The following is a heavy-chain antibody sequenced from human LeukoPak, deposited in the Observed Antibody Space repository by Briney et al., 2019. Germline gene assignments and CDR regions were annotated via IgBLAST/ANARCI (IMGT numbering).Heavy chain of an antibody. CDR3: ARDPGDYSSSNFYYYMDV. Sequence: ASVKVSCKASGYTFTSYYMHWVRQAPGQGLEWMGIINPSGGSTSYAQKFQGRVTMTRDTSTSTVYMELSSLRSEDTAVYYCARDPGDYSSSNFYYYMDVWGKGTTVTISS. CDR1: GYTFTSYY. CDR2: INPSGGST. J-gene: IGHJ6*03. D-gene: IGHD4-11*01. V-gene: IGHV1-46*01.